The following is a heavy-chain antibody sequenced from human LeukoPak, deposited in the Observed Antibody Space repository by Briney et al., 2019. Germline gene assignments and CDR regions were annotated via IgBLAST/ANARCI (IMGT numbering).Heavy chain of an antibody. V-gene: IGHV3-23*01. D-gene: IGHD3-10*01. CDR1: GFTFSSYA. CDR3: AEVTMVRGVIYSFDY. CDR2: ISGSGGST. J-gene: IGHJ4*02. Sequence: GGSLRLSCAASGFTFSSYAMGWVRQAPGKGLEWVSAISGSGGSTYYADSVKGRFTISRDNSKNTLYLQMNSLRAEDTAVYYCAEVTMVRGVIYSFDYWGQGTLVTVSS.